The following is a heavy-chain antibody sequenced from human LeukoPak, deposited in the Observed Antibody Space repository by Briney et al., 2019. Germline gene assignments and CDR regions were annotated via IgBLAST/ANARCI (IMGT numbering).Heavy chain of an antibody. CDR3: AKDLDSGYGGNY. CDR2: ISGNGGST. V-gene: IGHV3-23*01. Sequence: GGSLRLSCAASGFTFSSYAMSWVRQAPGKGLEWVSAISGNGGSTYYADSVKGRFTISRDNSKNTLYLQMNSLRAEDTAVYYCAKDLDSGYGGNYWGQGTLVTVSS. J-gene: IGHJ4*02. D-gene: IGHD5-12*01. CDR1: GFTFSSYA.